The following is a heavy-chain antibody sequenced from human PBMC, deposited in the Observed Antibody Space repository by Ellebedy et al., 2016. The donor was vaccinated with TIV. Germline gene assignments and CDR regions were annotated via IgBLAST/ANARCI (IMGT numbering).Heavy chain of an antibody. V-gene: IGHV1-2*04. D-gene: IGHD5-12*01. J-gene: IGHJ4*02. CDR2: INPNSGGT. CDR3: ARAGYSGYPRTFDY. Sequence: ASVKVSCKASGYTFTSYYMHWVRQAPGQGLEWMGWINPNSGGTNYAQKFQGWVTMTRDTSISTAYMELSRLRSDDTAVYYCARAGYSGYPRTFDYWGQGTLVTVSS. CDR1: GYTFTSYY.